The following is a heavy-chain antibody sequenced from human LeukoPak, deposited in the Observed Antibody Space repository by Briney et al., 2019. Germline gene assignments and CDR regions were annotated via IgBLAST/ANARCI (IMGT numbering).Heavy chain of an antibody. V-gene: IGHV3-66*01. D-gene: IGHD3-22*01. CDR1: GFTFSSYS. Sequence: GGSLRLSCAASGFTFSSYSMNWVRQAPGKGLEWVSVIYSGGSTYYADSVKGRFTISRDNSKNTLYLQMNSLRAEDTAVYYCAIGDSSGYPFDYWGQGTLVTVSS. J-gene: IGHJ4*02. CDR3: AIGDSSGYPFDY. CDR2: IYSGGST.